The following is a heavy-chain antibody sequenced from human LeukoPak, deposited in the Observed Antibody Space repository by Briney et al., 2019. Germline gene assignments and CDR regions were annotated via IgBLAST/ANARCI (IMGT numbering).Heavy chain of an antibody. V-gene: IGHV4-34*01. CDR2: INHSGST. Sequence: SETLSLTCAVYGGSFSGYYWSWIRQPPGKGLEWIGEINHSGSTNYNPSLKSRVTISVDTSKNQFSLKLSSVTAADTAVYYCARGRYYDFWSGYNYYYYGMDAWGQGTTVTVSS. D-gene: IGHD3-3*01. CDR1: GGSFSGYY. J-gene: IGHJ6*02. CDR3: ARGRYYDFWSGYNYYYYGMDA.